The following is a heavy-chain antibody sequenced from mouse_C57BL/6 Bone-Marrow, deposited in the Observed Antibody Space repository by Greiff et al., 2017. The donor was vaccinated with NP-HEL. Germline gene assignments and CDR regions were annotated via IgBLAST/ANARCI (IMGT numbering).Heavy chain of an antibody. Sequence: QVQLQQSGAELARPGASVKMSCTASGYTFTSYTMHWVKQRPGQGLEWIGYINPSSGYTKYNQKFKDTATLTADKSSSTAYMQLSSLTSEDSAVYYCARGLLRGNAMDYWGQGTSVTVSS. CDR2: INPSSGYT. CDR1: GYTFTSYT. J-gene: IGHJ4*01. CDR3: ARGLLRGNAMDY. D-gene: IGHD2-3*01. V-gene: IGHV1-4*01.